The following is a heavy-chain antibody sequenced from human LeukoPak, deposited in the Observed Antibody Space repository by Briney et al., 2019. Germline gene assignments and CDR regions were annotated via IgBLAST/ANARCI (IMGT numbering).Heavy chain of an antibody. D-gene: IGHD3-10*01. Sequence: SGGSLRLSCAASGFTFSNAWMSWVRQAPGRGLEWVGRIKSKTDGGTTDYTAPVKGRFTISRDDSKNTLYLQMNSLKTEDTAVYYCTTGPFDYYGSASYLANGMDVWGQGTTVTVSS. CDR3: TTGPFDYYGSASYLANGMDV. J-gene: IGHJ6*02. CDR1: GFTFSNAW. CDR2: IKSKTDGGTT. V-gene: IGHV3-15*01.